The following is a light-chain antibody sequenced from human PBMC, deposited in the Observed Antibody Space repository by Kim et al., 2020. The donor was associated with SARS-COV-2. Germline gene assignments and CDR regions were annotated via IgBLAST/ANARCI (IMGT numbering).Light chain of an antibody. CDR3: NSRGSNDNVL. J-gene: IGLJ2*01. V-gene: IGLV3-19*01. CDR2: GKN. CDR1: SLRSYY. Sequence: VALGQTVRITCQGDSLRSYYATWYQQKPGQAPIVVIYGKNNRPSGISDRFSGSSSGDTASLTITGTQAGDEADYYCNSRGSNDNVLFGGGTQLTVL.